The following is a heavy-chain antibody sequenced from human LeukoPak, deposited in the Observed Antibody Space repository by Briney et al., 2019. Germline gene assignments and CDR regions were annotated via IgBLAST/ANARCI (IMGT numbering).Heavy chain of an antibody. J-gene: IGHJ4*02. D-gene: IGHD4-17*01. CDR2: IDPSDSYT. CDR1: GYSFTSYW. V-gene: IGHV5-10-1*01. Sequence: GESLKISCKGSGYSFTSYWISWVRQMPGKGLEWMGRIDPSDSYTNYSPSFQGHVTISADKSISTAYLQWSSLKASDTAMYYCARQGPTVTTSCHYRGQGTLVTVSS. CDR3: ARQGPTVTTSCHY.